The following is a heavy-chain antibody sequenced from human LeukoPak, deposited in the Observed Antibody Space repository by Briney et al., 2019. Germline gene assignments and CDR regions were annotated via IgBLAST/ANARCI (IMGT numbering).Heavy chain of an antibody. D-gene: IGHD6-19*01. V-gene: IGHV1-69*05. CDR1: GGTFSSYA. Sequence: ASVKASCKASGGTFSSYATSWVRQAPGQGLEWMGRIIPIFGTANYAQKFQGRVTITTDESTSTAYMELSSLRSEDTAVYYCALSSPYSSGWYPYFQHWGQGTLVTVSS. CDR2: IIPIFGTA. J-gene: IGHJ1*01. CDR3: ALSSPYSSGWYPYFQH.